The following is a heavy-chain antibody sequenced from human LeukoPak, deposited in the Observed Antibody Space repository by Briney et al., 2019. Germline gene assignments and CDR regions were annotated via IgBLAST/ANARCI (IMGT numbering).Heavy chain of an antibody. V-gene: IGHV3-33*08. J-gene: IGHJ5*02. CDR2: IWYDGSNK. CDR3: ARRYCSGGSCYSFRGDWFDP. D-gene: IGHD2-15*01. CDR1: EFTFSNYA. Sequence: GGSLRLSCAASEFTFSNYAMSWVRQAPGKGLEWVAVIWYDGSNKYYADSVKGRFTISRDNSKNTLYLQMNSLRAEDTAVYYCARRYCSGGSCYSFRGDWFDPWGQGTLVTVSS.